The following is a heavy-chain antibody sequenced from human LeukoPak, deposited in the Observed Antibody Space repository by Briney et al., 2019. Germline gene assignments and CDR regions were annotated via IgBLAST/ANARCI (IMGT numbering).Heavy chain of an antibody. CDR1: GGSFSGYY. D-gene: IGHD6-13*01. CDR2: IYYSGST. V-gene: IGHV4-34*01. Sequence: PSETLSLTCAVYGGSFSGYYWSWIRQPPGKGLEWIGYIYYSGSTNYNPSLKSRVTISVDTSKNQFSLKLSSVTAADTAVYYCARALYSSSWYRGFDYWGQGTLVTVSS. J-gene: IGHJ4*02. CDR3: ARALYSSSWYRGFDY.